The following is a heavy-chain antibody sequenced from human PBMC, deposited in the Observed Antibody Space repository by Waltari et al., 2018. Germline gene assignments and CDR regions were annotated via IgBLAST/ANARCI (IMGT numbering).Heavy chain of an antibody. Sequence: QLQLQESGPGLVKPSETLSLTCTVSGGSLSSSSYYWGWIRQPPGKGLEWIGSIYYSGSTYYNPSLKSRVTISVDTSKNQFSLKLSSVTAADTAVYYCARGEEQWLAEYFQHWGQGTLVTVSS. V-gene: IGHV4-39*07. CDR1: GGSLSSSSYY. J-gene: IGHJ1*01. CDR3: ARGEEQWLAEYFQH. D-gene: IGHD3-22*01. CDR2: IYYSGST.